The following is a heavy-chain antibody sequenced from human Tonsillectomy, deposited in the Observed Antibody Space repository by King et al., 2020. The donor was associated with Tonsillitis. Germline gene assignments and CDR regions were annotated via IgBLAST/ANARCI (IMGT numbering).Heavy chain of an antibody. J-gene: IGHJ3*02. D-gene: IGHD2-2*01. CDR1: GLTFSGSA. Sequence: VQLVESGGGLVQPGGSLKLSCAASGLTFSGSAIHWVRQASGKGLEWVGRILSKGNSYATAYGSPVKGRLTISRDDSKNMAYMQMNSLKTDDTSVYYCTRIDSYPAVVAFDIWGQGTMVTVSS. CDR3: TRIDSYPAVVAFDI. CDR2: ILSKGNSYAT. V-gene: IGHV3-73*01.